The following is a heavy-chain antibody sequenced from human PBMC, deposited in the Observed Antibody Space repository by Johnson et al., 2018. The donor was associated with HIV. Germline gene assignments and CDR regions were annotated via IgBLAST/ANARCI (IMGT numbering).Heavy chain of an antibody. CDR2: IRYDGSNE. Sequence: QVQLVESGGGVVQPGRSLRLSCAASGFTFSNYGMHWVRQAPGKGLEWVAFIRYDGSNEYYADSVKGRFTISRDNSKNTLYLQMNSLRAEDTAVYYCAREDVGSSAPDAFDIWGQGTMVTVSS. D-gene: IGHD1-26*01. CDR1: GFTFSNYG. V-gene: IGHV3-30*02. J-gene: IGHJ3*02. CDR3: AREDVGSSAPDAFDI.